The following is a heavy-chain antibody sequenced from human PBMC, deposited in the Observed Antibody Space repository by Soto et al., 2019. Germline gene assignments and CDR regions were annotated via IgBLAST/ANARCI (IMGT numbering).Heavy chain of an antibody. CDR1: GYTFTGYY. CDR3: AREPTYYDFWSGYFPDHYYGMDV. Sequence: GASVKVSCKASGYTFTGYYMHWVRQAPGQGLEWMGWINPNSGGTNYAQKFQGRVTMTRDTSISTAYMELSRLRSDDTAVYYCAREPTYYDFWSGYFPDHYYGMDVWGQGTTVTVSS. CDR2: INPNSGGT. J-gene: IGHJ6*02. D-gene: IGHD3-3*01. V-gene: IGHV1-2*02.